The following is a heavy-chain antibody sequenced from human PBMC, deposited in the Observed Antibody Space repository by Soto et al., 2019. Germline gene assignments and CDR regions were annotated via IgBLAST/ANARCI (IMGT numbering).Heavy chain of an antibody. CDR1: GFTFRNHW. Sequence: GGSLRLSCAASGFTFRNHWMHWVRQAPGKGLVRVSHINNDGSGTTYADSVKGRFTISRDNAENTIYLQMNSLRVEDTAVYYCTRDSSLSFDCWGQGALVTVSS. V-gene: IGHV3-74*01. J-gene: IGHJ4*02. CDR2: INNDGSGT. CDR3: TRDSSLSFDC.